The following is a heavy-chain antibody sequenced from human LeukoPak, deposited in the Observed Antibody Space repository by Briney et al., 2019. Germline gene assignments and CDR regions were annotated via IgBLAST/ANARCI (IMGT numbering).Heavy chain of an antibody. Sequence: GGSLRLSCAASGFTFSSYSMNWVRQAPGKGLEWVSSISSSSSYIYYADSVKGRFTISRDNAKNSLYLQMNSLRAEDTAVYYCARDQTRRAAFDIWGQGIMVTVSS. CDR2: ISSSSSYI. CDR3: ARDQTRRAAFDI. CDR1: GFTFSSYS. J-gene: IGHJ3*02. V-gene: IGHV3-21*01.